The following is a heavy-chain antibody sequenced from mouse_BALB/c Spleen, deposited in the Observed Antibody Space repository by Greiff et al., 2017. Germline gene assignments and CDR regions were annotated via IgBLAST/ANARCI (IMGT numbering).Heavy chain of an antibody. CDR1: GFSLTSYG. CDR3: ARSDYDYSWFAY. V-gene: IGHV2-2*02. D-gene: IGHD2-4*01. J-gene: IGHJ3*01. CDR2: IWSGGST. Sequence: VKLPESGPGLVQPSQSLSITCTVSGFSLTSYGVHWVRQSPGKGLEWLGVIWSGGSTDYNAAFISRLSISKDNSKSQVFFKMNSLQANDTAIYYCARSDYDYSWFAYWGQGTLVTVSA.